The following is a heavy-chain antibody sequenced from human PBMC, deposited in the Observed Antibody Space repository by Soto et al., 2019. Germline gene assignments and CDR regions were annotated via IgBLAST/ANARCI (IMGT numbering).Heavy chain of an antibody. V-gene: IGHV1-18*01. J-gene: IGHJ3*02. CDR1: GYTFTSYG. CDR3: ARCSGWYRPYIDDAFDI. Sequence: QVQLVQSGAEVKKPGASVKVSCKASGYTFTSYGITWVRQAPGQGLEWMGWISAYNGNTNYAQKLQGRVTMTKDTATSTAYMELRSLRSDDTAVYYCARCSGWYRPYIDDAFDIWGQGTMVTVSS. D-gene: IGHD6-19*01. CDR2: ISAYNGNT.